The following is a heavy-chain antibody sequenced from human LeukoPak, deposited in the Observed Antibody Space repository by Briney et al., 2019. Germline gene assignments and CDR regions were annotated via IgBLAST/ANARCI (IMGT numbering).Heavy chain of an antibody. CDR3: ARDRDGYNDLDY. CDR2: INPNSGGT. V-gene: IGHV1-2*02. Sequence: ASVKVSCKASGYTFTGYYMHWVRQAPGQGLELMGWINPNSGGTNYAQKFQGRVTMTRDTSISTAYMELSRLRSDDTAVYYCARDRDGYNDLDYWGQGTLVTVSS. D-gene: IGHD5-24*01. J-gene: IGHJ4*02. CDR1: GYTFTGYY.